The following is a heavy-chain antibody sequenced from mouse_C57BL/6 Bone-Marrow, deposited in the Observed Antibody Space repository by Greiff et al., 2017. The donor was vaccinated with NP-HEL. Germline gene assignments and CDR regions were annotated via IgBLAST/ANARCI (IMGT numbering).Heavy chain of an antibody. CDR1: GYTFTDYY. Sequence: EVKLQQSGPELVKPGASVKISCKASGYTFTDYYMNWVKQSHGKSLEWIGDINPNNGGTSYNQKFKGKATLTVDKSSSTAYMELRSLTSEDSAVYYCARRFYGLYYAMDYWGQGTSVTVSS. V-gene: IGHV1-26*01. CDR3: ARRFYGLYYAMDY. D-gene: IGHD1-1*01. J-gene: IGHJ4*01. CDR2: INPNNGGT.